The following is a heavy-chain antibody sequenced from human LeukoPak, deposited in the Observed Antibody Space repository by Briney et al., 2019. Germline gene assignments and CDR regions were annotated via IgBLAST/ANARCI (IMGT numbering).Heavy chain of an antibody. Sequence: PSETLSLTCTVSGGSISSSSYYWGWIRQPPGKGLEWVSSISSSSSYIYYADSVKGRFTISRDNAKNSLYLQMNSLRAEDTAVYYCARDPPSSSPDRGWFDPWGQGTLVTVSS. CDR2: ISSSSSYI. V-gene: IGHV3-21*01. CDR1: GGSISSSS. J-gene: IGHJ5*02. CDR3: ARDPPSSSPDRGWFDP. D-gene: IGHD6-6*01.